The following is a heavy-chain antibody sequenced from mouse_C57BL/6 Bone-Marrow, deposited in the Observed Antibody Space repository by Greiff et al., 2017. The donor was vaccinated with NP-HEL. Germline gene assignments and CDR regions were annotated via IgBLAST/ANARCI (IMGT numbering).Heavy chain of an antibody. CDR3: TRVDYYGSSYLYWYFDV. CDR2: IDPETGGT. D-gene: IGHD1-1*01. Sequence: QVQLQQSGAELVRPGASVTLSCKASGYTFTDYEMHWVKQTPVHGLEWIGAIDPETGGTAYNQKFKGKAILTADKSSSTAYMELRSLTSEDSAVYYCTRVDYYGSSYLYWYFDVWGTGTTVTVSS. CDR1: GYTFTDYE. V-gene: IGHV1-15*01. J-gene: IGHJ1*03.